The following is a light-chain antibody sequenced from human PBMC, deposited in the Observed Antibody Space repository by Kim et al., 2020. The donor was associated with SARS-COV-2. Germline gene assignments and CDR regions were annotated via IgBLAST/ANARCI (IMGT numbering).Light chain of an antibody. CDR1: QSVSSY. V-gene: IGKV3-15*01. Sequence: EIVMTQSPATLSVSLGERAALSCRASQSVSSYLAWYQQKPGQAPRLLIYDASTRATGIPARFSGSGSGTEFTLTISSLQSEDFAVYYCQQYNNWITFGQGTKLEIK. J-gene: IGKJ2*01. CDR3: QQYNNWIT. CDR2: DAS.